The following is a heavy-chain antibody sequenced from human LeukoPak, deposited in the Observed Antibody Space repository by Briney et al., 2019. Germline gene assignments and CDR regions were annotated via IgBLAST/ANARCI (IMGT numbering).Heavy chain of an antibody. Sequence: PSETLSLTCTVSGGSISSSIYYWGWIRQPPGKGLEWIGSIYYSGSTNYNPSLKSRVSLSVDTSKIQFSLKLTSVTAADTAVYYCARHTSYGHFDYWGQGTLVTVSS. CDR2: IYYSGST. CDR3: ARHTSYGHFDY. CDR1: GGSISSSIYY. V-gene: IGHV4-39*01. D-gene: IGHD3-10*01. J-gene: IGHJ4*02.